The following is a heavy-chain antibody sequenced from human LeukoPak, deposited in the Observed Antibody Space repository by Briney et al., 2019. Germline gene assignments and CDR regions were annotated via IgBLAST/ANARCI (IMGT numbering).Heavy chain of an antibody. CDR1: GYTFTGYY. CDR3: ARGYCSSTSCYTSYYYYMDV. CDR2: INPNSGGT. V-gene: IGHV1-2*02. D-gene: IGHD2-2*02. Sequence: ASVKVSCEASGYTFTGYYMHWVRQAPGQGLEWMGWINPNSGGTNYAQKFQGRVTMTRDTSISTAYMELSRLRSDDTAVYYCARGYCSSTSCYTSYYYYMDVWGKGTTVTVSS. J-gene: IGHJ6*03.